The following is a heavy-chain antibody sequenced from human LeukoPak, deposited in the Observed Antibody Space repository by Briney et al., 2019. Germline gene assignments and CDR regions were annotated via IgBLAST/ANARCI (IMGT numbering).Heavy chain of an antibody. J-gene: IGHJ5*02. V-gene: IGHV4-34*01. Sequence: SETLSLTCAVYGGSFSGYYWSWIRQPPGKGLEWIGEINHSGSTNYNPSLKSRVTISVDTSKNQFSLKLSSVTAADTAVYYCARGRKVRGVIVTYNWFDHWGQGTLVTVSS. CDR2: INHSGST. CDR3: ARGRKVRGVIVTYNWFDH. D-gene: IGHD3-10*01. CDR1: GGSFSGYY.